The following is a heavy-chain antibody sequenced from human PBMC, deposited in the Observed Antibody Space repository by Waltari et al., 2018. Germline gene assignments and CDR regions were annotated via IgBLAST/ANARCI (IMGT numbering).Heavy chain of an antibody. CDR1: GGSISSSSYY. D-gene: IGHD3-22*01. J-gene: IGHJ6*02. CDR3: ARDEADYYDSSGMGYYYYYGMDV. Sequence: QLQLQESGPGLVKPSETLSLTCTVSGGSISSSSYYWGWIRQPPGKGLEWIGSIYYSGSTYYNPSLKSRVTISVDTSKNQFSLKLSSVTAADTAVYYCARDEADYYDSSGMGYYYYYGMDVWGQGTTVTVSS. V-gene: IGHV4-39*07. CDR2: IYYSGST.